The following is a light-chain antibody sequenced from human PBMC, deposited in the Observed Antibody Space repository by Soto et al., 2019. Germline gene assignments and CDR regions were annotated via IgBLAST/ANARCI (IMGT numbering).Light chain of an antibody. Sequence: DIQMTQSPSTLSASVGDRVTITCRASQSISSWLAWYQQKPGKAPKLLIYDASSLESGVPSRFSGSGSGTEFTLTIRSLQPDDFATYYCQQYNSYPLTFGGGTKVESK. CDR1: QSISSW. V-gene: IGKV1-5*01. CDR3: QQYNSYPLT. J-gene: IGKJ4*01. CDR2: DAS.